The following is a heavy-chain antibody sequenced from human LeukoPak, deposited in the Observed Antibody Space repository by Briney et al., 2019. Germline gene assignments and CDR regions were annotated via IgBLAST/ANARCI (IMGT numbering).Heavy chain of an antibody. CDR2: IIPIFGTA. J-gene: IGHJ6*03. Sequence: SVKVSCKASGGTFSSYAISWVRQAPGQGLEWMGGIIPIFGTANYAQKFQGRVTITADESTSTAYMELSSLRSEDTAVYYCARVYYDILTGYYSGGYMDVWGKGTTVTISS. V-gene: IGHV1-69*13. D-gene: IGHD3-9*01. CDR3: ARVYYDILTGYYSGGYMDV. CDR1: GGTFSSYA.